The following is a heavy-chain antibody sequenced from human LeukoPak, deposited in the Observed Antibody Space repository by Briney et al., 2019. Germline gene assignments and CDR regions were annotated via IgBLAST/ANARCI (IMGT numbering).Heavy chain of an antibody. D-gene: IGHD1-26*01. CDR1: GGSISNYY. V-gene: IGHV4-59*01. CDR2: VYYSGST. J-gene: IGHJ4*02. CDR3: ARAEGAIPYFDY. Sequence: SETLSLTCTVSGGSISNYYWSWIRQPPGKGLEWIGYVYYSGSTNHNPSLKSRGTISVDTSKNQFSLKLSSVTAADTAVYYCARAEGAIPYFDYWGQGTLVTVSS.